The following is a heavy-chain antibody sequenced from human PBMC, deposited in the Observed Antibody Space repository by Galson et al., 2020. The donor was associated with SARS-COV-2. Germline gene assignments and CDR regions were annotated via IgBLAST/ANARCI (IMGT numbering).Heavy chain of an antibody. V-gene: IGHV1-8*01. CDR3: ARPYYDFWSGYLYYCDY. Sequence: ASVKVSCKASGYTFTSYDINWVRQATGQGLEWMGWMNPNSGNTGYAQKFQGRVTMTRNTSISTAYMELISLRSEDTAVYYCARPYYDFWSGYLYYCDYWGEGPLVTVSS. CDR1: GYTFTSYD. J-gene: IGHJ4*02. CDR2: MNPNSGNT. D-gene: IGHD3-3*01.